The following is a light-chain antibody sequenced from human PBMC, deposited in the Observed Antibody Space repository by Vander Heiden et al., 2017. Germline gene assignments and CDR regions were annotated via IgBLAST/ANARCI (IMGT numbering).Light chain of an antibody. CDR1: ALPRQY. CDR3: QSADSSGTYVV. CDR2: KDS. V-gene: IGLV3-25*03. J-gene: IGLJ2*01. Sequence: SYELTTPPSVSVSPGQTASITCSGNALPRQYDDWYQQNPDPAPVLVIYKDSERPSGIPERFSGSSSGTTVTLTISGVQAEDEADYYCQSADSSGTYVVFGGGTKLTVL.